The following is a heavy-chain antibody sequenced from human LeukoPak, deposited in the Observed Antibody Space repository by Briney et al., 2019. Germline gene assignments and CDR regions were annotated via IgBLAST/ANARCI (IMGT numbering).Heavy chain of an antibody. CDR2: ISGSGGST. J-gene: IGHJ4*02. D-gene: IGHD3-3*01. V-gene: IGHV3-23*01. CDR3: ARANDFWSGYYTFDY. CDR1: GFTFSSYA. Sequence: GGSLRLSCAASGFTFSSYAMSWVRQAPGKGLEWVSAISGSGGSTYYADSVKGRFTISIDNSKNTLYLQMNSLRAEDTAVYYCARANDFWSGYYTFDYWGQGTLVTVSS.